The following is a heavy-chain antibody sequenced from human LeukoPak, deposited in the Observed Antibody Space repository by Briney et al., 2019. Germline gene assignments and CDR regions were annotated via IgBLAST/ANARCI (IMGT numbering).Heavy chain of an antibody. V-gene: IGHV3-23*01. CDR2: ISGSGGST. J-gene: IGHJ4*02. CDR3: TKSITGTRYYFGY. Sequence: PGGSLRLSCAASRFSFSSYGMSWVRQAPGKGLEWVSAISGSGGSTYYADSVKGRFTISRDNSKNTLYLQMNSLRAEDTAVYYCTKSITGTRYYFGYWGQGTLVTVSS. D-gene: IGHD1-20*01. CDR1: RFSFSSYG.